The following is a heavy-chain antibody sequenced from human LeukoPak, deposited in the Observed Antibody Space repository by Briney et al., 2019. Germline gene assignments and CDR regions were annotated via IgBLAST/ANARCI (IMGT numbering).Heavy chain of an antibody. CDR3: AKIPVEPGPVG. D-gene: IGHD5-24*01. CDR1: GFTFSSYG. CDR2: IRYDGTNE. J-gene: IGHJ4*02. Sequence: GGSLRLSCAASGFTFSSYGMHWVRQAPGKGLEWVAFIRYDGTNEYYADSVKGRFTISRDNSMNTLYLQMSSLRAEDTAVYYCAKIPVEPGPVGWGQGTLSPSPQ. V-gene: IGHV3-30*02.